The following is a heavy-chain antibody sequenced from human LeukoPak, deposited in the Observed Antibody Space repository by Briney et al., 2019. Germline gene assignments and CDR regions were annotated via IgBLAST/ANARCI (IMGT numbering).Heavy chain of an antibody. CDR3: ACHIVVVTAIRYYAMDV. J-gene: IGHJ6*02. CDR2: ITTSSSYI. V-gene: IGHV3-21*01. CDR1: GFSFGSYD. Sequence: GGSLRLSCAASGFSFGSYDMNWVRQAPGKGLEWVSSITTSSSYIYYADSVKGRFTVSRDNAKNSLYLQMNSLRAEDTAVYYCACHIVVVTAIRYYAMDVWGQGTTVTVSS. D-gene: IGHD2-2*01.